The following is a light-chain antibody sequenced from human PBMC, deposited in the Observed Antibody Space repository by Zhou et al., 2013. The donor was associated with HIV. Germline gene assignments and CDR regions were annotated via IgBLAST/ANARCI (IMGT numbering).Light chain of an antibody. J-gene: IGKJ1*01. CDR1: QGISNY. CDR2: AAS. CDR3: QQSYSTSRGTWT. Sequence: DIQMTQSPSSLSASVGDRVTITCRASQGISNYLAWYQQKPGKAPKLLIYAASSLQGGVPSRFSGSGSGTDFTLTISSLQPEDFATYYCQQSYSTSRGTWTFGQGTKVDFK. V-gene: IGKV1-39*01.